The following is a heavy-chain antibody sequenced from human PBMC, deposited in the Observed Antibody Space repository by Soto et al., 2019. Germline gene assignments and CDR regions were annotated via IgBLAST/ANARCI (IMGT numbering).Heavy chain of an antibody. J-gene: IGHJ6*03. Sequence: GGSLRLSCAASGFTFSSYGMHWVRQAPGKGLEWVAVISYDGSNKYYADSVKGRFTISRDNSKNTLYLQMNSLRAEDTAVYYCAKGGIRDFWSDYYYMDVWGKGTTVTVSS. CDR1: GFTFSSYG. V-gene: IGHV3-30*18. CDR3: AKGGIRDFWSDYYYMDV. CDR2: ISYDGSNK. D-gene: IGHD3-3*01.